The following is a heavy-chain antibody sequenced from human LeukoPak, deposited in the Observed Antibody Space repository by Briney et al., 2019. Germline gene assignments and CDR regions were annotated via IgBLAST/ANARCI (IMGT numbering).Heavy chain of an antibody. CDR3: SRHGLG. V-gene: IGHV3-73*01. CDR2: IRSKVNLYAT. D-gene: IGHD3-16*01. J-gene: IGHJ4*02. CDR1: GFTFSGSP. Sequence: GGSLRLSCAASGFTFSGSPLHWVRQASGKGLEWVGRIRSKVNLYATAYAASVKGRFTISRDDSKNTAYLQMNRLKTEDSAVYYCSRHGLGWGQGTLVTVSS.